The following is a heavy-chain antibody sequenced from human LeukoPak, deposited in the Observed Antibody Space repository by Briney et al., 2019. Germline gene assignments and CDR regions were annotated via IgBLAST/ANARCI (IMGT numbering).Heavy chain of an antibody. D-gene: IGHD3-3*01. CDR3: ARRLSLRFDAFAV. CDR1: GFTVTDYA. Sequence: PGGSLRLSCAASGFTVTDYAMTWIRQSPGKGLEWVSSMSDIGPNTYYADSVKGRFTISRDTSKNTLFLQMNSLRAEDTALYFCARRLSLRFDAFAVWGPGTVVTVS. J-gene: IGHJ3*01. CDR2: MSDIGPNT. V-gene: IGHV3-23*01.